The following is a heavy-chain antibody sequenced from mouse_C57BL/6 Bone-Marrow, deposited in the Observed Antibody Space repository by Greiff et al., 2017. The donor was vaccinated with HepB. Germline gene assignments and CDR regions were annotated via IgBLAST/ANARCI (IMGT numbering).Heavy chain of an antibody. J-gene: IGHJ2*01. CDR1: GYTFTSYW. CDR3: ARSEGVYYGNLWYFDY. V-gene: IGHV1-52*01. Sequence: VQLQQPGAELVRPGSSVKLSCKASGYTFTSYWMHWVKQRPIQGLEWIGNIDPSDSETHYNQKFKDKATLTVDKSSSTAYMQLSSLTSEDSAVYYCARSEGVYYGNLWYFDYWGQGTTLTVSS. D-gene: IGHD2-1*01. CDR2: IDPSDSET.